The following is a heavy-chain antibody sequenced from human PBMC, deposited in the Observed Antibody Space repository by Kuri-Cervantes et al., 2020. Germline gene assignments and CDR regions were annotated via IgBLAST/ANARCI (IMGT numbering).Heavy chain of an antibody. CDR3: ARGRQPLGGNAFDI. CDR2: INHSGST. CDR1: GFTLSDRY. V-gene: IGHV4-34*01. D-gene: IGHD7-27*01. Sequence: ESLKISCAASGFTLSDRYMDWIRQPPGKGLEWIGEINHSGSTNYNPSLKSRVNISVDTSKNQFSLKLSSVTAADTAVYYCARGRQPLGGNAFDIWGQGTMVTVSS. J-gene: IGHJ3*02.